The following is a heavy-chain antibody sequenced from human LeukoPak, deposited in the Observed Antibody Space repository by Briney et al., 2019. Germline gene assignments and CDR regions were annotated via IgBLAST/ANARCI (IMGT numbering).Heavy chain of an antibody. J-gene: IGHJ4*02. CDR3: TRLGGSYYTY. Sequence: GSLRLSCAASGFTFSSYWMSWVRQAPGKGLEWVANIKQDGGEKYYVDSVKGRFTTSRDNAKNSLFLQMNSLRAEDTAVYYCTRLGGSYYTYWGQGTLVTVSS. V-gene: IGHV3-7*01. CDR2: IKQDGGEK. D-gene: IGHD1-26*01. CDR1: GFTFSSYW.